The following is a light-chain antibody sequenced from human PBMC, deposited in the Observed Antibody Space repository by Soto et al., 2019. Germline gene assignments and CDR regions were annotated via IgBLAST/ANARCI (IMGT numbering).Light chain of an antibody. J-gene: IGKJ4*01. Sequence: DIQLTQSPSSLSASVGDRITITCQASRDIAHYLSWYQQKPGKAPQLLVYDASKLQTGVPSRFSGSASGTDLTFAISSLQPEDRATYFCQQYDDLPLTFGGGTKVEIK. CDR3: QQYDDLPLT. CDR2: DAS. CDR1: RDIAHY. V-gene: IGKV1-33*01.